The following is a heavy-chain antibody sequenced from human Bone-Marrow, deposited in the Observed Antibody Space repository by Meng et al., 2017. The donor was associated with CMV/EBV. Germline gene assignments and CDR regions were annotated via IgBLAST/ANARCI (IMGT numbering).Heavy chain of an antibody. Sequence: GGSLRLACAASGFTFSSYGIHWVRQDPGKGLEWVALIWYDGSKKYYADSVQGRFAVSSDNSKNTLYLQKNSLRAEDTAVYYCAKEAGTFDIWCQGTLVTVSS. CDR2: IWYDGSKK. J-gene: IGHJ3*02. V-gene: IGHV3-33*06. CDR3: AKEAGTFDI. CDR1: GFTFSSYG.